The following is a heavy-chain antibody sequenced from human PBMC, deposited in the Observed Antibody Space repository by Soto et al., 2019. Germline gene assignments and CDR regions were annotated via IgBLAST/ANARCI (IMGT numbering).Heavy chain of an antibody. Sequence: GGSLRLSCAASGFTFSDYYMSWIRQAPGKGLEWVSYISSSGSTIYYADSVKGRFTISRDNAKNSLYLQMNSLRAEDTAVYYCARGDNWNYDAASFDYWGQGTLVTVSS. CDR2: ISSSGSTI. V-gene: IGHV3-11*01. D-gene: IGHD1-7*01. J-gene: IGHJ4*02. CDR3: ARGDNWNYDAASFDY. CDR1: GFTFSDYY.